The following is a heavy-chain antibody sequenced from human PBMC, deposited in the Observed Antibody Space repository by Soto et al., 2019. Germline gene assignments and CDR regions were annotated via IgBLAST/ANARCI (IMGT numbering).Heavy chain of an antibody. CDR2: IDPSDSYT. V-gene: IGHV5-10-1*01. D-gene: IGHD6-6*01. Sequence: GESLKISCKGSGYNFTSYWISWVRQMPGKGLEWMGRIDPSDSYTHYSPSFQGHVTISADKSISTAYLQLSSLKASDTAMYYCARSPSSSSGLNWFDPWGQGTLVTVSS. CDR3: ARSPSSSSGLNWFDP. CDR1: GYNFTSYW. J-gene: IGHJ5*02.